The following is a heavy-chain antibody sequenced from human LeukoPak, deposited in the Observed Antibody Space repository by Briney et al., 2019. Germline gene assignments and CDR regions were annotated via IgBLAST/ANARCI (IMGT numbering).Heavy chain of an antibody. D-gene: IGHD1-26*01. CDR2: IKSDGGGT. V-gene: IGHV3-74*01. CDR1: GFTFSSYW. Sequence: PGGSLRLSCAASGFTFSSYWMHWVRQAPGKGLVGVSRIKSDGGGTIHADSVKGRFTISRDNAKNTLYLQMNSLRAEDTAVYYCARGDDVGAFDIWGQGTMVTVSS. J-gene: IGHJ3*02. CDR3: ARGDDVGAFDI.